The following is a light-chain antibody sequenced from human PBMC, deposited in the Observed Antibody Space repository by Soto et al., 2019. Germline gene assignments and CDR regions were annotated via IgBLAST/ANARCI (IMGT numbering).Light chain of an antibody. J-gene: IGKJ1*01. CDR3: QQYGSSPRT. V-gene: IGKV3-20*01. Sequence: PGDRATLSCRSSQSAYSSYLSWYQQKPGQAPRLLIYGASNRDTGIPDRFSGSGAGTEFTLTISGLQPEDFAVYYCQQYGSSPRTFGQGTKVDIK. CDR2: GAS. CDR1: QSAYSSY.